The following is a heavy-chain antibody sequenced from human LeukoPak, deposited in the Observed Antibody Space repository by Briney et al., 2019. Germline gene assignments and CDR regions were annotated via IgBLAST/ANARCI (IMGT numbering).Heavy chain of an antibody. CDR2: ISGSGGST. J-gene: IGHJ5*02. V-gene: IGHV3-23*01. CDR3: AEGGDSGLYNWFDP. CDR1: GFTFSSCA. D-gene: IGHD1-26*01. Sequence: GASLRLSCAASGFTFSSCAMSWVRQAPGKGLGWVSAISGSGGSTYYADSVKGRFTISRDNSKNTLYLQMNSLRAEDTAVYYCAEGGDSGLYNWFDPWGQGTLVTVSS.